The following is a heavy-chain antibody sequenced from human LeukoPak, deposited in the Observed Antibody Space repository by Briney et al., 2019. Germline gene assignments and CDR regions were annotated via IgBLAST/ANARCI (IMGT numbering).Heavy chain of an antibody. CDR2: ISSSSSYI. Sequence: PGGSLRLSCAASGFTFSDYYMSWIRQAPGKGLEWVSSISSSSSYIYYADSVKGRFTISRDNAKNSLYLQMNSLRAEDTAVYYCARGPDRFGVVESRGYSYYGMDVWGQGTTVTVSS. J-gene: IGHJ6*02. CDR1: GFTFSDYY. D-gene: IGHD3-3*01. V-gene: IGHV3-11*06. CDR3: ARGPDRFGVVESRGYSYYGMDV.